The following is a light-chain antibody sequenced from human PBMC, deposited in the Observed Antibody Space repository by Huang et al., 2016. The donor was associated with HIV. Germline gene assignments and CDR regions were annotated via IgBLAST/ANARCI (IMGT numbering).Light chain of an antibody. V-gene: IGKV3-11*01. CDR2: DTA. CDR1: QSVSSD. Sequence: EIVLTQSPATLYLSPGERATLSCRASQSVSSDLAWYQQKPGQAPRLLIYDTASRATGLPARVSGSGSGTDFTLTISSLEPEDFAVYYCQQRSNWPPWTFGQGTKVEIK. J-gene: IGKJ1*01. CDR3: QQRSNWPPWT.